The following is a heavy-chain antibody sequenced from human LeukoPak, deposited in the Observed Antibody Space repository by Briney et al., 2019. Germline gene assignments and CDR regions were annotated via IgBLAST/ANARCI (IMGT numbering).Heavy chain of an antibody. V-gene: IGHV3-66*01. CDR1: GFTVSSNY. Sequence: GGSLRLSCAASGFTVSSNYMSWVRQAPGKGLEWVSVIYSGGTTYYADSVKCGFTISRDNSKKTLYLQMNSLRAEDTAVYYCARETGDDAFDIWGQGTMVTVSS. CDR2: IYSGGTT. D-gene: IGHD7-27*01. J-gene: IGHJ3*02. CDR3: ARETGDDAFDI.